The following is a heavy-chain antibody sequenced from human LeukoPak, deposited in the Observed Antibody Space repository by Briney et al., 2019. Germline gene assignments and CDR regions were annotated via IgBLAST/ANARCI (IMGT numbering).Heavy chain of an antibody. CDR3: AREDRGVIIPVGAFDI. CDR1: GFTFSSYW. Sequence: PGGSLRLSCAASGFTFSSYWMSWVRQAPGKGLEWVANIKQDGSEKYYVDSVKGRFTISRDNAKNSLYLQMNSLRAEDTAVYYCAREDRGVIIPVGAFDIWGQGTMVTVSS. CDR2: IKQDGSEK. D-gene: IGHD3-10*01. V-gene: IGHV3-7*01. J-gene: IGHJ3*02.